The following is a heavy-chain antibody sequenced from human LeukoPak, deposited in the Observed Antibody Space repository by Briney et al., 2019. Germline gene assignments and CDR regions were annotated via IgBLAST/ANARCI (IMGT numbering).Heavy chain of an antibody. J-gene: IGHJ5*02. CDR1: GYTFTSYY. V-gene: IGHV1-46*01. CDR3: ARDHGCSSTSCYEFVSNWFDP. Sequence: GASVKVSFKASGYTFTSYYMHWVRQAPGQGLEWMGIINPSGGSTSYAQKFQGRVTMTRDTSTSTVYMELSSLRSEDTAVHYCARDHGCSSTSCYEFVSNWFDPWGQGTLVTVSS. D-gene: IGHD2-2*01. CDR2: INPSGGST.